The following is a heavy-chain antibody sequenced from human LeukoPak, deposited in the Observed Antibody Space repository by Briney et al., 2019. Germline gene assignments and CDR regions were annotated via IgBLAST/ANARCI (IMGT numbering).Heavy chain of an antibody. V-gene: IGHV4-59*01. J-gene: IGHJ4*02. CDR2: IYYSGGT. D-gene: IGHD1-1*01. Sequence: SETLSLTCTVSGGSLNNYYWSWLRQPPGKALEWIGYIYYSGGTNYNPSLKSRVTISVDTSKNQFSLKLRSVTAADTALYYCARVDDWNALEYWGQGTLVTVSS. CDR1: GGSLNNYY. CDR3: ARVDDWNALEY.